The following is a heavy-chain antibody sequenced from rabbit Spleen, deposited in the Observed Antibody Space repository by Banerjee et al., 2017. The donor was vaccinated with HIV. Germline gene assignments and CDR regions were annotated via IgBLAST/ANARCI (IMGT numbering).Heavy chain of an antibody. CDR2: IDTGSRDFT. D-gene: IGHD8-1*01. CDR1: GFTLSSYY. CDR3: ARDTGTSFSTYGMDL. Sequence: QLLEESGGGLVQPGGSLTLSCKASGFTLSSYYMNWVRQAPGKGLEWIACIDTGSRDFTYYASWAKGRFTISKTSSTTVSLQMTSLTVADTATYFCARDTGTSFSTYGMDLWGPGTLVTVS. J-gene: IGHJ6*01. V-gene: IGHV1S40*01.